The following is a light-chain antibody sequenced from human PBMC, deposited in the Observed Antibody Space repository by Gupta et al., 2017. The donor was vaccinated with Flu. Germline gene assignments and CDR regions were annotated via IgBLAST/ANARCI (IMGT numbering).Light chain of an antibody. CDR1: SSHIGASNY. J-gene: IGLJ1*01. CDR2: EVS. CDR3: CSYGVNDV. Sequence: QSALTQPPSASRSPGQSVAISCTGTSSHIGASNYVSWYQQYPGKAPKLVIYEVSKRPSGVPDRFSGSKSGNTASLTVSGLRAEDEADYYCCSYGVNDVFGTGTKVTVL. V-gene: IGLV2-8*01.